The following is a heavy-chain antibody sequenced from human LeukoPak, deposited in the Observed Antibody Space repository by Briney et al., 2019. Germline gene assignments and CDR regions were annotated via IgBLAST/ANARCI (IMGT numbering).Heavy chain of an antibody. Sequence: GGSLRLSCAASGFTFSSYGRHWVRQAPGKGLEWVAVIWYDGSNKYYADSVKGRFTISRDNSKNTLSLQMNSLRGEDTAVYYCARDVIPWSATTMDVWGQGTTVTVSS. CDR1: GFTFSSYG. V-gene: IGHV3-33*01. CDR2: IWYDGSNK. J-gene: IGHJ6*02. CDR3: ARDVIPWSATTMDV. D-gene: IGHD3-3*01.